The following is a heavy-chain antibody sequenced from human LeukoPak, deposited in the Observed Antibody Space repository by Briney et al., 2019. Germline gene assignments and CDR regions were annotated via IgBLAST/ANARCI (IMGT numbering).Heavy chain of an antibody. CDR2: ISGSGGST. CDR3: AKDIQLLPGLYYFDY. D-gene: IGHD2-15*01. J-gene: IGHJ4*02. V-gene: IGHV3-23*01. CDR1: GFTFSSYA. Sequence: PGGSLRLSCAASGFTFSSYAMSWVRQAPGKGLEWVSAISGSGGSTYYADSVKGRFTISRDNSKNTLYLQVNSLRAEDTAVYYCAKDIQLLPGLYYFDYWGQGTLVTVSS.